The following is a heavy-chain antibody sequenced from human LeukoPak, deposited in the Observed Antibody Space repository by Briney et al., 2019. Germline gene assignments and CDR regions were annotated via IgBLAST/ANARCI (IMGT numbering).Heavy chain of an antibody. J-gene: IGHJ3*02. D-gene: IGHD2-2*01. Sequence: GGSLRLSCAASGFTFSSYAMSWVRQAPGKGLEWVSVISGSGRSTYYADSVKGRFTISRDNSKNTLYLQMNSLRAEDTAVYYCAKDQGKYCSTTSCYAPDAFDIWGQGTMVTVSS. CDR3: AKDQGKYCSTTSCYAPDAFDI. V-gene: IGHV3-23*01. CDR1: GFTFSSYA. CDR2: ISGSGRST.